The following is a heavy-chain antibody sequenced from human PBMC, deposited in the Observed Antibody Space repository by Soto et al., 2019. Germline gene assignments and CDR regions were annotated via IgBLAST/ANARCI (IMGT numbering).Heavy chain of an antibody. CDR2: IYHSGSI. V-gene: IGHV4-4*02. Sequence: QVQLQESGPGLVKPSGTLSLTCAVSGGSISSTNWWSWVRQPPGKGLEWIGEIYHSGSINYNPSLKSRVTISGDKSKNQCSLKLSSVTAADTAVYYCAKAIRGYSSYDYWGQGTLVTVSS. J-gene: IGHJ4*02. D-gene: IGHD5-18*01. CDR3: AKAIRGYSSYDY. CDR1: GGSISSTNW.